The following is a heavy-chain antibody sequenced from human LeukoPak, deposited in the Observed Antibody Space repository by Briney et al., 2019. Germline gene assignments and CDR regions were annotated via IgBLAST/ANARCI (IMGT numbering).Heavy chain of an antibody. CDR1: DGSISNAAYY. Sequence: PSETLSLTCTVSDGSISNAAYYWSWIRQHPGKGLEWIGYIYYSGSTYYNPSLKSRVTISVDTSKNQFSLELSSVTAADTAVYYCARVAAATTNPRFDYWGQGTLVTVSS. CDR2: IYYSGST. CDR3: ARVAAATTNPRFDY. J-gene: IGHJ4*02. D-gene: IGHD5-24*01. V-gene: IGHV4-31*03.